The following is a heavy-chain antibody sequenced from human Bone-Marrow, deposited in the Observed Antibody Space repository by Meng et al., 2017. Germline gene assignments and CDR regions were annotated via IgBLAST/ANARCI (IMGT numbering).Heavy chain of an antibody. J-gene: IGHJ3*02. Sequence: SSVKVSFKASGYTFTSYGISWVRQAPGQGLEWMGRIISILGIANYAQKFQGRVTITADKSASTAYIELSSLRSEDTAVYYCARNTYSSSWYLASAFDIWGQGTMVTVSS. CDR2: IISILGIA. V-gene: IGHV1-69*04. D-gene: IGHD6-13*01. CDR3: ARNTYSSSWYLASAFDI. CDR1: GYTFTSYG.